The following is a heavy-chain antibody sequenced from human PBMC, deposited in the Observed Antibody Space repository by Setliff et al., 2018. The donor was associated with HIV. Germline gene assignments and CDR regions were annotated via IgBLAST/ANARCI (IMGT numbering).Heavy chain of an antibody. D-gene: IGHD1-1*01. J-gene: IGHJ4*02. CDR2: IWYDEIQK. Sequence: GGSVRLSCAASGFTFSNYGMHWVRQAPGKGLEWVALIWYDEIQKYYADSVKGRFTISRDNSKNTLYLQMNSLRAEDMAVYYCARGLERRHSPPHGESGYIWGSDYFDFWGQGALVTVSS. V-gene: IGHV3-30*02. CDR1: GFTFSNYG. CDR3: ARGLERRHSPPHGESGYIWGSDYFDF.